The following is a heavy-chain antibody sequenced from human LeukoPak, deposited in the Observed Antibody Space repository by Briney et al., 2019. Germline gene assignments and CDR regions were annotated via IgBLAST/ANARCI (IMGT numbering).Heavy chain of an antibody. CDR3: ARAYQWFGEFYYFDY. V-gene: IGHV4-61*02. CDR1: GGSISTGSYY. J-gene: IGHJ4*02. D-gene: IGHD3-10*01. Sequence: PSETLSLTCTVSGGSISTGSYYWSWIRQPAGKGLEWIGRIYTSGSTNYNPSLKSRVTISVDTSKNQFSLKLSSVTAADTAVYYCARAYQWFGEFYYFDYWGQGTLVTVSS. CDR2: IYTSGST.